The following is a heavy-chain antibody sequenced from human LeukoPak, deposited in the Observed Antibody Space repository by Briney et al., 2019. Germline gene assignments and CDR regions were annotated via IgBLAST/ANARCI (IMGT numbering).Heavy chain of an antibody. CDR2: IKPDGSEK. V-gene: IGHV3-7*01. Sequence: GGSLRLSCAASGFTFSDYWMTWVRQAPGKGLEWVANIKPDGSEKYYVDSVKGRFTISRDNAKNSLYLQMNSLRAEDTAVYYCAGLYSSELGYWGQGTLVTVSS. CDR3: AGLYSSELGY. CDR1: GFTFSDYW. J-gene: IGHJ4*02. D-gene: IGHD6-25*01.